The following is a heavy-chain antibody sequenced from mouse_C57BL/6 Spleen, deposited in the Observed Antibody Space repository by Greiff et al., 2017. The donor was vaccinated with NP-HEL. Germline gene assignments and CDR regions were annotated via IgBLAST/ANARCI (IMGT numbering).Heavy chain of an antibody. D-gene: IGHD2-4*01. J-gene: IGHJ3*01. CDR2: IHPNSGST. CDR1: GYTFTSYW. Sequence: QVQLQQPGAELVNPGASVKLSCKASGYTFTSYWMHWVKQRPGQGLEWIGMIHPNSGSTNYNEKFKSKATLTVDKSSSTAYMQLSSLTSEDSAVYYCARSPYYDYAWFAYWGQGTLVTVSA. CDR3: ARSPYYDYAWFAY. V-gene: IGHV1-64*01.